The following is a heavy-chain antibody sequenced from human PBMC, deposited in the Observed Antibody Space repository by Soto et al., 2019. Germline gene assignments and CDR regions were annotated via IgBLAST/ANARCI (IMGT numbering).Heavy chain of an antibody. CDR1: GFTFTSSA. V-gene: IGHV1-58*01. CDR3: XXXXAXXPFDY. Sequence: QMQLVQSGPEVKKPGTSVKVSCKASGFTFTSSAVQWVRQARGQRLEWIGWIVVGSGNTNYAQKFQERVTITRDMSTSTAYMELSSLRSEDTAXXYXXXXXAXXPFDYWGQGTLVTVSS. J-gene: IGHJ4*02. CDR2: IVVGSGNT.